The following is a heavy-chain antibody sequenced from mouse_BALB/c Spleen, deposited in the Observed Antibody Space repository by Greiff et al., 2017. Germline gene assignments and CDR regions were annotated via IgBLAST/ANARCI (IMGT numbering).Heavy chain of an antibody. CDR3: APIYYYGSRSRFAY. V-gene: IGHV14-3*02. CDR2: IDPANGNT. CDR1: GFNIKDTY. Sequence: EVKLVESGAELVKPGASVKLSCTASGFNIKDTYMHWVKQRPEQGLEWIGRIDPANGNTKYDPKFQGKATITADTSSNTAYLQLSSLTSEDTAVYYCAPIYYYGSRSRFAYWGQGTLVTVSA. J-gene: IGHJ3*01. D-gene: IGHD1-1*01.